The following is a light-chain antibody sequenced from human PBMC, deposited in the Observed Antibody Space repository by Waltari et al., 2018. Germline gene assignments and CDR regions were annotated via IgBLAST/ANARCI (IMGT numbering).Light chain of an antibody. CDR2: ASS. CDR3: QQLKDSPPT. V-gene: IGKV1-9*01. CDR1: QDISNF. Sequence: DIQLTQSPSFLSASVGDRVTITCRASQDISNFLAWYQQKPGQAPQLLIYASSTLQSGVQSRFGGSGSGTEFTLTISSLQPEDFATYYCQQLKDSPPTFGGGTKVEIK. J-gene: IGKJ4*01.